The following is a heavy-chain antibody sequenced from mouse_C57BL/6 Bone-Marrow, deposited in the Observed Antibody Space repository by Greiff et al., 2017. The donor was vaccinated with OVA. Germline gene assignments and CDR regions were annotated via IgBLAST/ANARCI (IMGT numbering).Heavy chain of an antibody. CDR1: GYAFSSYW. J-gene: IGHJ2*01. V-gene: IGHV1-80*01. Sequence: QVQLQQSGAELVKPGASVAISCKASGYAFSSYWMNWVKQRPGKGLEWLGQIYTGDGATNYNGKFKGKGTLTANKSASTAYVQLSSQTSEDSAVYFCARGYFWGQGTTLTVSS. CDR3: ARGYF. CDR2: IYTGDGAT.